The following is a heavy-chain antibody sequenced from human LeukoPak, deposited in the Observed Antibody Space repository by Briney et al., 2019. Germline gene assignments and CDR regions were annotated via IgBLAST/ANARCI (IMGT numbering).Heavy chain of an antibody. D-gene: IGHD6-13*01. Sequence: GGSLRLSCAASGFTFSSYSMNWVRQAPGKGLEGVSSISSSSSYIYYADSVKGRFTISRDNAKNSLYLQMNSLRAEDTAVYYCARHTNSSSSWYGGGFDYWGQGTLVTVSS. CDR1: GFTFSSYS. CDR2: ISSSSSYI. J-gene: IGHJ4*02. CDR3: ARHTNSSSSWYGGGFDY. V-gene: IGHV3-21*01.